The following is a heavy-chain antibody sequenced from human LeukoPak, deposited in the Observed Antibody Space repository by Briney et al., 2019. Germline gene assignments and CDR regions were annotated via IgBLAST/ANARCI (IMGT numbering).Heavy chain of an antibody. CDR3: ATAKGNSGWYAY. D-gene: IGHD6-19*01. J-gene: IGHJ4*02. CDR1: GYTLTELS. CDR2: FDPEDGET. V-gene: IGHV1-24*01. Sequence: ASVKVSCKVSGYTLTELSMHWVRQAPGKGLEWMGGFDPEDGETIYAQKFQGRVTMTEDTSTDTAYMELSSLRSEDTAVYYCATAKGNSGWYAYWGQGTLVTVSS.